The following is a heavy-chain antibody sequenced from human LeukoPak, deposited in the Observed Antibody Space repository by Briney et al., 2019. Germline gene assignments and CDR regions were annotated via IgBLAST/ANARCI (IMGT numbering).Heavy chain of an antibody. CDR2: ITGSGGNT. Sequence: GGSLRLSCAASGFTFSSYAMSWVRQAPGKGLEWVSAITGSGGNTYYADSVKGRFTISRDSSKNTLYLQMNSLRAVDTAVYYCAKDGPNRGSYFDYWGQGTLVTVSS. V-gene: IGHV3-23*01. D-gene: IGHD7-27*01. J-gene: IGHJ4*02. CDR1: GFTFSSYA. CDR3: AKDGPNRGSYFDY.